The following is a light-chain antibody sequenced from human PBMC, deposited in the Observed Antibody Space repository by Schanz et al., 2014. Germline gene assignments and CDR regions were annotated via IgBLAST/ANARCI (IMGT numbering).Light chain of an antibody. CDR1: SSNIGSNY. Sequence: QSALTQPPSASGPPGQRVTISCSGSSSNIGSNYVFWFQQLPGTAPKLLIYRNDERPSGVPARFSGSKSGTSASLAISGLRSEDEADYDCAAWDDSLNAYVFGTGTKLTVL. CDR3: AAWDDSLNAYV. V-gene: IGLV1-47*01. J-gene: IGLJ1*01. CDR2: RND.